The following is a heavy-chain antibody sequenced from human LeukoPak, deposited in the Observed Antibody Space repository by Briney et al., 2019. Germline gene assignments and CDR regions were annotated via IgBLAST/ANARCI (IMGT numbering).Heavy chain of an antibody. D-gene: IGHD1-26*01. J-gene: IGHJ4*02. Sequence: ASVKVSCKASGYTFINYYMHWVRQAPGQGLEWMGIINPSGGTTSYAQNFQGRVTMTRDTSTSTVYMELSSLRSEDTAVYYCARGAYSENYYPIRHWGQGTLVTVSS. CDR3: ARGAYSENYYPIRH. CDR1: GYTFINYY. CDR2: INPSGGTT. V-gene: IGHV1-46*01.